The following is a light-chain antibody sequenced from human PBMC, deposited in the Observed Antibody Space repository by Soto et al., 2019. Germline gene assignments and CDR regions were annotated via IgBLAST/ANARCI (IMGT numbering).Light chain of an antibody. J-gene: IGLJ1*01. CDR3: SSYAGSNNPPYV. CDR2: EVN. V-gene: IGLV2-8*01. Sequence: QSALTQPASVSGSPGQSITISCTGTSSDVGGYNYVSWYQQHPGKAPKLMIYEVNKRPSGVPDRFSGSKSGNTASLTVSGLQAEDGADYYCSSYAGSNNPPYVFGTGTKVTVL. CDR1: SSDVGGYNY.